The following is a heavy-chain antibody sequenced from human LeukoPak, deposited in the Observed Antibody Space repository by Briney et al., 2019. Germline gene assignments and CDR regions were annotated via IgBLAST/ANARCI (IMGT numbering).Heavy chain of an antibody. V-gene: IGHV1-46*01. CDR3: ARKGMAVPGQYYFDY. CDR1: GYTFTSYY. CDR2: INPSGGST. D-gene: IGHD6-19*01. Sequence: VASVKVSCKASGYTFTSYYMHWVRQAPGQGLEWMGIINPSGGSTSYAQRFQGRVTFTRNTSISTAYMELRFEDTAVYYCARKGMAVPGQYYFDYWGQGTLVTVSS. J-gene: IGHJ4*02.